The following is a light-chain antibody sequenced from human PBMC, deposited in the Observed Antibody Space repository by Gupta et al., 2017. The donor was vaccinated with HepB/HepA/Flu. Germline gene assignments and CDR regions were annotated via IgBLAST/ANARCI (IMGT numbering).Light chain of an antibody. CDR2: EVS. CDR3: CSYAGSSTFGVV. Sequence: QSALTPPASVSGSPGQSITISCTGTSSAVGRYNIVSWYHQNPGKAANLMIYEVSNRPSGVSNRCSGSTSVNTASLTISGLQAEDEADYYCCSYAGSSTFGVVFGGGTKLTVL. J-gene: IGLJ2*01. CDR1: SSAVGRYNI. V-gene: IGLV2-23*02.